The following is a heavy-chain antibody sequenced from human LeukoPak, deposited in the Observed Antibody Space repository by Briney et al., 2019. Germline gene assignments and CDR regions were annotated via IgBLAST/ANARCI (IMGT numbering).Heavy chain of an antibody. Sequence: SGGSLRLSCAASGFTFDDYAMHWVRQAPGKGLEWVSGISWNSGSIGYADSVKGRFSISRDNAKNSLYLQMNSLRAEDTAVYYCARDLGSWGYFDLWGRGTLVTVSS. V-gene: IGHV3-9*01. CDR1: GFTFDDYA. CDR2: ISWNSGSI. D-gene: IGHD6-13*01. J-gene: IGHJ2*01. CDR3: ARDLGSWGYFDL.